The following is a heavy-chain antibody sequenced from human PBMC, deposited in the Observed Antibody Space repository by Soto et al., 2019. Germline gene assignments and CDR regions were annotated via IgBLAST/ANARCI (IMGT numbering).Heavy chain of an antibody. Sequence: SETLSVTCTVSGGTISSYYWSWIRQPPGKGLEWIGYIYYSGSTNYNPSLKSRVTISVDTSKNQFSLKLSSVTAADTAVYYCARDSGGYYDILTGLDYWGQGTLVTVSS. CDR1: GGTISSYY. V-gene: IGHV4-59*01. D-gene: IGHD3-9*01. CDR2: IYYSGST. CDR3: ARDSGGYYDILTGLDY. J-gene: IGHJ4*02.